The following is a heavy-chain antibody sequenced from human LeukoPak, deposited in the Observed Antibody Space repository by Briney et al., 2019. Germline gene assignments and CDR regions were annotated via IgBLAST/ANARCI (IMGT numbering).Heavy chain of an antibody. V-gene: IGHV1-46*01. CDR1: GYTFTSYY. J-gene: IGHJ4*02. Sequence: GASVKVSCKASGYTFTSYYMHWVRQAPGQGLEWMGIINPSGGNTSYAQKFQGRVTMTRDMSTSTVYMELSSLRSEDTAVYYCARDLYGGPDDYWGQGTLVTVSS. CDR3: ARDLYGGPDDY. CDR2: INPSGGNT. D-gene: IGHD4-23*01.